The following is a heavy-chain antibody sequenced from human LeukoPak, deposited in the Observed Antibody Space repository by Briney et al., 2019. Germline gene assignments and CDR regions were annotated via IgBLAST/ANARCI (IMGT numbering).Heavy chain of an antibody. CDR1: GGSFSGYY. Sequence: PSETLSLTCAVYGGSFSGYYWSWIRQPPGKGLECIGEINHSGSTNYNPSLKSRVTISVDTSKNQFSLKLSSVTAADTAVYYCARGSGTVAYWGQGTLVTVSS. CDR2: INHSGST. CDR3: ARGSGTVAY. D-gene: IGHD4-11*01. V-gene: IGHV4-34*01. J-gene: IGHJ4*02.